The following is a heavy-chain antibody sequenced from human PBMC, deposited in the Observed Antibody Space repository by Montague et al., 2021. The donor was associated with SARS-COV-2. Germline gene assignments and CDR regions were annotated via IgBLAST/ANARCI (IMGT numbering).Heavy chain of an antibody. CDR1: GFSLSTSGMC. Sequence: PALVKPTQTLTLTCTFSGFSLSTSGMCVSWIRQPPGRALEWLTLFDWDDDKYYSTSLKTRHTISKDTSKNQVVLTITNMDPVDTPTYYCARSYGTTVVTRAFDYWGQGTLVTVSS. CDR3: ARSYGTTVVTRAFDY. V-gene: IGHV2-70*01. J-gene: IGHJ4*02. D-gene: IGHD4-23*01. CDR2: FDWDDDK.